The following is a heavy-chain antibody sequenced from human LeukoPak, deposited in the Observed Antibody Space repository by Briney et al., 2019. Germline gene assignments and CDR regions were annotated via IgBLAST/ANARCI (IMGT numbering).Heavy chain of an antibody. J-gene: IGHJ3*02. CDR3: ARKFGYCSGGSCYLRGLDAFDI. CDR1: GYTFTGYY. D-gene: IGHD2-15*01. Sequence: ASVKVSCKASGYTFTGYYMHWVRQAPGQGLEWMGWINPNSGGTNYAQKFQGRVTMTRDTSISTAYMELSRLRSDDTAVYYCARKFGYCSGGSCYLRGLDAFDIWGQGTMVTVSS. V-gene: IGHV1-2*02. CDR2: INPNSGGT.